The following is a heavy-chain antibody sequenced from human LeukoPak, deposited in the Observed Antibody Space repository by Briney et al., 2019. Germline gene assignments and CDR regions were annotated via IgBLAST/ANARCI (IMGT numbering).Heavy chain of an antibody. D-gene: IGHD3-10*01. CDR1: GYSFTMYG. Sequence: ASVKVSCKAYGYSFTMYGISWVRQAPGQGLDWMGWISGFNAYTNYAQKLQGRVTMTTDTSTSTAYMEVRGLRSDDTAVYYCARDHWSHYYGSGGENYFDPWGQGTLVTVSS. CDR2: ISGFNAYT. CDR3: ARDHWSHYYGSGGENYFDP. J-gene: IGHJ5*02. V-gene: IGHV1-18*01.